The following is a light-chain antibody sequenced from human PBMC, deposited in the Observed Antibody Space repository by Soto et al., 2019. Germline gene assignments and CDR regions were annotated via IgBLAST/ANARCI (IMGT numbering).Light chain of an antibody. Sequence: DIQMTQSPSSLSASVGDRVTITCRASQSISSYLNWYQQKPGKAPKLLIYAASSLQSGVPSRFSGSRSGTHFTLTISSLQPEDFATYHCQQSYNPPLTFGGGTKVEI. CDR2: AAS. CDR3: QQSYNPPLT. J-gene: IGKJ4*01. V-gene: IGKV1-39*01. CDR1: QSISSY.